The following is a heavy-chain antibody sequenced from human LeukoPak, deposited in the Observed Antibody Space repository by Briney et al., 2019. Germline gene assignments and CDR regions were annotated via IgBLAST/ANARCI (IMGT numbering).Heavy chain of an antibody. D-gene: IGHD3-22*01. CDR1: GFIFDEYG. CDR3: ARVQYDTSYHNAFDI. J-gene: IGHJ3*02. CDR2: INWSGANT. Sequence: RPGGSLRLSCAASGFIFDEYGMSWVPQARGGGLVCVSGINWSGANTGYGDSVNGRFTISRDNAKNSLHLQMSSLRAEDTALYRCARVQYDTSYHNAFDIWGQGTMVTVSS. V-gene: IGHV3-20*01.